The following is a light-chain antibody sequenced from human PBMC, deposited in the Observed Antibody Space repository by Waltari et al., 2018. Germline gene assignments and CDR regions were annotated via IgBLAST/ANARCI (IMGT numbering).Light chain of an antibody. CDR3: QAWDSSTPWV. CDR2: QDA. CDR1: NLENKY. J-gene: IGLJ3*02. V-gene: IGLV3-1*01. Sequence: SYELTQPSSVSMSPGQTASITCSGDNLENKYVSWYQQRPGQSPVLVIYQDAKRPSVIPERFSGSNSGNTATLTISGTQAMDEADYYCQAWDSSTPWVFGGGTKVTVL.